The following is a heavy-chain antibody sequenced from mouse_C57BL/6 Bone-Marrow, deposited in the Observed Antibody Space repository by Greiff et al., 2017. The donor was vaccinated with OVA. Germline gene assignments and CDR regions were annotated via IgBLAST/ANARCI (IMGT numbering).Heavy chain of an antibody. CDR3: ARVPRYYGSSYWYFDV. D-gene: IGHD1-1*01. CDR1: GYSFTDYN. CDR2: INPNYGTT. Sequence: EVKLVESGPELVKPGASVKISCKASGYSFTDYNMNWVKQSNGKSLEWIGVINPNYGTTSYNQKFNVQATLTVDQSSSTAYMQLNSLTSEDSAVDYCARVPRYYGSSYWYFDVWGTGTTVTVSS. V-gene: IGHV1-39*01. J-gene: IGHJ1*03.